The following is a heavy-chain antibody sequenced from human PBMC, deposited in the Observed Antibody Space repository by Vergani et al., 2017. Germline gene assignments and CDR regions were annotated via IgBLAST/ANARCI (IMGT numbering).Heavy chain of an antibody. Sequence: QVQLQQWGAGLLKPSETLSLTCAVYGGSFSSYYWSWIRQPPGKGLEWIGEINHSGSTNYNPSLKSRVTISVDTSKNQFSLKLSSVTAADTAVYYCARGGRSKVVVISPFDYWGQGTLVTVSS. CDR2: INHSGST. J-gene: IGHJ4*02. V-gene: IGHV4-34*01. CDR3: ARGGRSKVVVISPFDY. CDR1: GGSFSSYY. D-gene: IGHD3-22*01.